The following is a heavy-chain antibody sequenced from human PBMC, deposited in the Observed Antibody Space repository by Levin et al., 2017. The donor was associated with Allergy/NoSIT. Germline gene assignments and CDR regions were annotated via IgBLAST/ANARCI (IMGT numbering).Heavy chain of an antibody. CDR2: IDNDGYNT. J-gene: IGHJ3*02. CDR3: VRRTSHAFDI. Sequence: QPGGSLRLSCAASGFSFSSYWMHWVRQAPGKGLVWVSRIDNDGYNTNYADSVKGRFTISRDNAKNTLYLQMNSLRAEDTAVYYCVRRTSHAFDIWGQGTMVIVSS. V-gene: IGHV3-74*01. CDR1: GFSFSSYW.